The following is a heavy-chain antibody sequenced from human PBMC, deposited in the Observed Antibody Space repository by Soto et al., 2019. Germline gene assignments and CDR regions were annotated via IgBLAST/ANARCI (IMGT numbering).Heavy chain of an antibody. CDR3: AKDSSRGSPYYFDY. V-gene: IGHV3-23*01. J-gene: IGHJ4*02. CDR2: ISASGGST. CDR1: GFTFSSYA. Sequence: GGSLRLSCAASGFTFSSYAMSWVRQAPGKGLEWVSSISASGGSTYYADSVKGRFTISRDNSKNTLYLQMNSLRAEDTAIYYCAKDSSRGSPYYFDYWGQGTLVTVSS. D-gene: IGHD2-15*01.